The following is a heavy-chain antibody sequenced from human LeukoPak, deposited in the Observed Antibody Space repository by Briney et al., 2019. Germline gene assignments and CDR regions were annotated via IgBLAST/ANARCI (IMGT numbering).Heavy chain of an antibody. V-gene: IGHV1-18*04. CDR2: ISAYNGNT. D-gene: IGHD3-9*01. J-gene: IGHJ6*02. CDR3: AREESYYDILTGSHGMDV. CDR1: GYTFTGYY. Sequence: ASVKVSCKASGYTFTGYYMHWVRQAPGQGLEWMGWISAYNGNTNYAQKLQGRVTMTTDTSTSTAYMELRSLRSDDTAVYYCAREESYYDILTGSHGMDVWGQGTTVTVSS.